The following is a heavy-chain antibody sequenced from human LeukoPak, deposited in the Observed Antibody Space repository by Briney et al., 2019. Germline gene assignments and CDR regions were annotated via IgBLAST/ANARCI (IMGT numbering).Heavy chain of an antibody. J-gene: IGHJ4*02. CDR2: IRFDGSNK. D-gene: IGHD3-22*01. CDR1: GFTFSSYG. V-gene: IGHV3-30*02. CDR3: AKDLSTYYHDSRTPDY. Sequence: PGGSLRLSCAASGFTFSSYGIHWVRQAPGKGLEWVAFIRFDGSNKYYADSVKGRSTISRDNSKNTLYLQMNSLRPEDTAVYYCAKDLSTYYHDSRTPDYWGQGTLVTVSS.